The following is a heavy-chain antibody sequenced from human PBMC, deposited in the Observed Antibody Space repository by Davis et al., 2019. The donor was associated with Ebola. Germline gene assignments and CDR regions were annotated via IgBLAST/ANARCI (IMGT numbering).Heavy chain of an antibody. D-gene: IGHD3-3*01. Sequence: GESLKISCAASGFTFDDYAMHWVRQAPGKGLEWVSLISGDGGSTYYADSVKGRFTISRDNSKNSLYLQMNSLRTEDTALYYCAKASYYDFWSGYLGYGMDVWGQGTTVTVSS. J-gene: IGHJ6*02. CDR1: GFTFDDYA. CDR3: AKASYYDFWSGYLGYGMDV. CDR2: ISGDGGST. V-gene: IGHV3-43*02.